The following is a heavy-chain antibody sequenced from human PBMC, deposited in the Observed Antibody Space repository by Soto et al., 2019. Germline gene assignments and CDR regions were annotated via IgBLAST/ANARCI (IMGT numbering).Heavy chain of an antibody. V-gene: IGHV6-1*01. CDR1: GDSVSNKSAA. J-gene: IGHJ6*02. Sequence: SFSQTCAMSGDSVSNKSAAWIWIRQGASRVLEWLGRTYYRSKWYNDYAVSVKSRITINPDTSKNQFSLQLNSVTPEDTAVYYCARDRYMARGKYYYYSGMDVWGQGTTVTVSS. D-gene: IGHD3-10*01. CDR3: ARDRYMARGKYYYYSGMDV. CDR2: TYYRSKWYN.